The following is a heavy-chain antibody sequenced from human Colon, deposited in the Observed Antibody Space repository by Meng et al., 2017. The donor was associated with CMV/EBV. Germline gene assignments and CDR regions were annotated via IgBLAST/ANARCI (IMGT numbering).Heavy chain of an antibody. CDR3: AGAAMATPSSVDV. CDR2: IKQDGSEK. CDR1: GFTFNSYW. V-gene: IGHV3-7*01. J-gene: IGHJ6*02. D-gene: IGHD5-18*01. Sequence: GESLKISCAASGFTFNSYWMSWVRQAPGKGLEWVANIKQDGSEKNYVDSVKGRFTISRDNAKNSLYLQMNSLRAEDTAVYYCAGAAMATPSSVDVWGQGTTVTVSS.